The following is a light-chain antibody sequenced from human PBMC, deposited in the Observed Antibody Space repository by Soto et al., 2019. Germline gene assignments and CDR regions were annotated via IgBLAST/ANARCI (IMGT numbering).Light chain of an antibody. CDR3: QHYGSSLWT. CDR1: QSVSSSY. Sequence: EVVLTQSPGTLSLSPGERATLSCRASQSVSSSYLAWYQQKPGQAPRLLIYDASSRATGIPDRLSGSGSGTDFTMTIRGLEPEDFAVYSCQHYGSSLWTVGKGTKVDIK. CDR2: DAS. J-gene: IGKJ1*01. V-gene: IGKV3-20*01.